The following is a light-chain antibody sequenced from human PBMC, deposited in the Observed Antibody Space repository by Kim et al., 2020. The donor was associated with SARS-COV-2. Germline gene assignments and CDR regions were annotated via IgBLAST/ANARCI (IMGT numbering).Light chain of an antibody. J-gene: IGKJ2*01. V-gene: IGKV4-1*01. CDR3: QQYYSTSTYT. CDR1: QTLRSSNNRDF. Sequence: DIVMTQYPDSLAVSLGERAVINCRSSQTLRSSNNRDFLALYQKKVGQPPKLLISWASTRESGVPARFSGSGSGTDFTLTISSLHPEDVAMYYCQQYYSTSTYTFGQGTKLEI. CDR2: WAS.